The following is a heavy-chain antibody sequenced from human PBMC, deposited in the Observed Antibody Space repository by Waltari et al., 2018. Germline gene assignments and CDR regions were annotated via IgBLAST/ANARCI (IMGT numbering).Heavy chain of an antibody. CDR3: ARDAPLYTTGWGYDY. J-gene: IGHJ4*02. Sequence: EVQLVESGGGLVQPGGSLRLSCKASGPSISESWMRWVRRAPGKGPEGVADIKEDGSKIYYVGSVRGRFTISRDNAKNSLYLQMNSLRVEDTAVYYCARDAPLYTTGWGYDYWGQGILVTVSS. CDR1: GPSISESW. D-gene: IGHD6-19*01. CDR2: IKEDGSKI. V-gene: IGHV3-7*01.